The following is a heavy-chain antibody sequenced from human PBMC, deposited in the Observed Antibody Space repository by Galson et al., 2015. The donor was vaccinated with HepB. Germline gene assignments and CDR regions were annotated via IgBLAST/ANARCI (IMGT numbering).Heavy chain of an antibody. V-gene: IGHV3-74*03. CDR2: VNTDGTET. J-gene: IGHJ3*01. D-gene: IGHD3-22*01. CDR1: GSTFNSYW. Sequence: SLRLSCAASGSTFNSYWMHWVRQAPGKGLMWISRVNTDGTETTYADSVKGRFTISRDNAKNTYYLQMNSLSPEDTAIYYCVRGGTGYFRLFHGDAFDVWGLGTMVTVSS. CDR3: VRGGTGYFRLFHGDAFDV.